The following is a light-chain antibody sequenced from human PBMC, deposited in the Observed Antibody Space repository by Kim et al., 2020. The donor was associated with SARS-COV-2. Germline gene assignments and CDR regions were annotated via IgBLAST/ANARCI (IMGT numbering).Light chain of an antibody. V-gene: IGLV3-19*01. CDR2: GKN. J-gene: IGLJ1*01. CDR1: SLRSYY. CDR3: NSRDSSGNPLYV. Sequence: LGQTARITCQGDSLRSYYATWYPQKPGQAPILVIYGKNNRPSGIPDRFSGSSSGNTASLTITGAQAEDEADYYCNSRDSSGNPLYVFGTGTQLTVL.